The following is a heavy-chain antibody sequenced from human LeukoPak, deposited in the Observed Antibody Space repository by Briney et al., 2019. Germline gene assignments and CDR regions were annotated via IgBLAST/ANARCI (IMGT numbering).Heavy chain of an antibody. Sequence: GGSLRLSCAASGFTVSSNYMSWVRQAPGKGLEWVSVIYSGGSTYYADSVKGRFTISRHNSKNTLYLQMNSLRADDTAVYYCARGGGGHYGSGSRIHYYYYGMDVWGQGTTVTVSS. D-gene: IGHD3-10*01. J-gene: IGHJ6*02. CDR3: ARGGGGHYGSGSRIHYYYYGMDV. V-gene: IGHV3-53*04. CDR1: GFTVSSNY. CDR2: IYSGGST.